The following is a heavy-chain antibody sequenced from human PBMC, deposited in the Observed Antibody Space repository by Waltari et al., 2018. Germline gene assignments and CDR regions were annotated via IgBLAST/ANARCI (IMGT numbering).Heavy chain of an antibody. CDR1: GFTFSSYW. CDR3: AREEVGAFDI. Sequence: EVQLVESGGGLVQPGGSLRLSCAASGFTFSSYWMSWVRQAPGKGLEWVANRKQDGSEKYYVDSVKGRFTIARDNAKKSMYLQMNSLRAEDTAVYSCAREEVGAFDIWGQGTMVTVSS. J-gene: IGHJ3*02. V-gene: IGHV3-7*01. D-gene: IGHD1-26*01. CDR2: RKQDGSEK.